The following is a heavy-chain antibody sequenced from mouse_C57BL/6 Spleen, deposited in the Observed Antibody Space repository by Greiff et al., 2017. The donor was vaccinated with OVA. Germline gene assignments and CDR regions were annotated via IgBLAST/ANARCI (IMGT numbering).Heavy chain of an antibody. Sequence: VQLQQSGPELVKPGASVKIPCKASGYTFTDYNMDWVKQSHGKSLEWIGDINPNNGGTIYNQKFKGKATLTVDKSSSTAYMELRSLTSEDTAVYYCARSYYGSSEFAYWGQGTLVTVSA. CDR2: INPNNGGT. J-gene: IGHJ3*01. CDR1: GYTFTDYN. CDR3: ARSYYGSSEFAY. V-gene: IGHV1-18*01. D-gene: IGHD1-1*01.